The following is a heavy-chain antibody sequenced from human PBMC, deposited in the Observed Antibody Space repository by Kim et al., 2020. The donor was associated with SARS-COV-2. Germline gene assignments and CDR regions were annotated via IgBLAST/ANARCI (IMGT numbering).Heavy chain of an antibody. Sequence: SETLSLTCTVSGGSISSSSYYWGWIRQPPGKGLEWIGSIYYSGSTYYNPSLKSRVTISVDTSKNQFSLKLSSVTAADTAVYYCARQVAAAGTVNFQHWGQGTLVTVSS. V-gene: IGHV4-39*01. CDR1: GGSISSSSYY. CDR2: IYYSGST. D-gene: IGHD6-13*01. CDR3: ARQVAAAGTVNFQH. J-gene: IGHJ1*01.